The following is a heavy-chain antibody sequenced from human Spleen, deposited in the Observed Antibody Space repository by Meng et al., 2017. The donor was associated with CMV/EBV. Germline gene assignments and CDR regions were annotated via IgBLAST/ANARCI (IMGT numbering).Heavy chain of an antibody. Sequence: SETLSLTCTVSGGSISSYYWSWIRQPPGKGLEWIGYIYYSGSTNYNPSLKSRVTISVDTSKNQFSLKLSSVTAADTAVYYCARVVDSSSWFRYYYGMDVWGQGNAGHRLL. CDR3: ARVVDSSSWFRYYYGMDV. V-gene: IGHV4-59*01. D-gene: IGHD6-13*01. J-gene: IGHJ6*02. CDR1: GGSISSYY. CDR2: IYYSGST.